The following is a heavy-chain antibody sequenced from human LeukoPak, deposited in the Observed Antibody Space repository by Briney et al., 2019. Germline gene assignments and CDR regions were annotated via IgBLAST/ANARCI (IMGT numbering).Heavy chain of an antibody. CDR1: GYTFTGYY. Sequence: ASVKVSCKASGYTFTGYYMHWVRQAPGQGLGWMGWINPNSGGTNYAQEFQGWVTMTRDTSISTAYMELSRLRSDDTAVYYCARDGGVVVPAAMGSLYGMDVWGKGTTVTVSS. J-gene: IGHJ6*04. CDR3: ARDGGVVVPAAMGSLYGMDV. D-gene: IGHD2-2*01. CDR2: INPNSGGT. V-gene: IGHV1-2*04.